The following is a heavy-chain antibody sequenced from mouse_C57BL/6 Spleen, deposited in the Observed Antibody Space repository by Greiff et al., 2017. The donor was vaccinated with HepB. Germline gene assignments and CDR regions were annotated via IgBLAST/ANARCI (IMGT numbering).Heavy chain of an antibody. D-gene: IGHD3-2*02. CDR3: TREGGLRLQVDY. V-gene: IGHV1-15*01. CDR1: GYTFTDYE. J-gene: IGHJ4*01. Sequence: QVQLQQSGAELVRPGASVTLSCKASGYTFTDYEMHWVKQTPVHGLEWIGAIDPETGGTAYNQKFKGKAILTADKSSSTAYMELRSLTSEDSAVDYCTREGGLRLQVDYWGQGTSVTVSS. CDR2: IDPETGGT.